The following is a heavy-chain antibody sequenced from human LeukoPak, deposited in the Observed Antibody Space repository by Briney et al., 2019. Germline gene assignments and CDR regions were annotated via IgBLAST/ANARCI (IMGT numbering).Heavy chain of an antibody. CDR1: GGSISNKY. CDR3: ARVTGYMIEDYFDY. D-gene: IGHD3-22*01. CDR2: IYYSGNT. J-gene: IGHJ4*02. V-gene: IGHV4-59*12. Sequence: PSETLSLTCTVSGGSISNKYWSWIRQPPGKGLEWIGYIYYSGNTNYNPSLKSRLTISVDTSKNQFSLRLNSVTAADTAVYYCARVTGYMIEDYFDYWGQGTLVTVSS.